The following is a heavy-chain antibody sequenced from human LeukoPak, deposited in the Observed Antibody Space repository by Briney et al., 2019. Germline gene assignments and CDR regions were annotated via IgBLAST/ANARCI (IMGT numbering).Heavy chain of an antibody. J-gene: IGHJ4*02. Sequence: SQTLSLTCAISGDSFSSNSAAWNWIRQSPSRGLEWLGRTYYRSKWYNDYAVSVKSRITINPDTSKNQFSLQLNSVTTEDTAVYYCARSMVSKGYFDYWGQGTLVTVSS. CDR2: TYYRSKWYN. V-gene: IGHV6-1*01. D-gene: IGHD2-8*01. CDR1: GDSFSSNSAA. CDR3: ARSMVSKGYFDY.